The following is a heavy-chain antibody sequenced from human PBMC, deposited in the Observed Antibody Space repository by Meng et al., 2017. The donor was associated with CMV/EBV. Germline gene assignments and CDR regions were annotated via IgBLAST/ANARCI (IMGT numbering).Heavy chain of an antibody. Sequence: SETLSLTCAVYGGSFSGYYWSWIRQPPGKGLEWIGEINHSGSTNYNPSLKSRVTISVDTSKNQFSLKLSSVTAADTAVYYCASLPNTAMVSWLDYWGQGTLVTVSS. D-gene: IGHD5-18*01. CDR2: INHSGST. V-gene: IGHV4-34*01. J-gene: IGHJ4*02. CDR1: GGSFSGYY. CDR3: ASLPNTAMVSWLDY.